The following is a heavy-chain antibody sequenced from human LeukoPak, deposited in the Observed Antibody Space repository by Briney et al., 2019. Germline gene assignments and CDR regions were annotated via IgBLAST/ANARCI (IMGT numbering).Heavy chain of an antibody. J-gene: IGHJ5*02. Sequence: ASVKVSCKASGYTFTSYDINWVRQATGQGLEWMGWMNPNSGNTGYEQKFQGRVTMTRNTSISTAYMELSSLRSEDTAVYYCARGLRDYDFWSGYYYNWFDPWGQGTLVTVSS. D-gene: IGHD3-3*01. CDR1: GYTFTSYD. CDR2: MNPNSGNT. CDR3: ARGLRDYDFWSGYYYNWFDP. V-gene: IGHV1-8*01.